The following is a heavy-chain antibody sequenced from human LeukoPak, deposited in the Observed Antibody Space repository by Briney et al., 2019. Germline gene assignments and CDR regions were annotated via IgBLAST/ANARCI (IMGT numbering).Heavy chain of an antibody. J-gene: IGHJ6*03. CDR3: ARDSLDYDSSGYPSYYYYYMDV. V-gene: IGHV4-4*07. CDR1: GGSISSYY. Sequence: SETLSLTCTVSGGSISSYYWSWLRQPAGKGLEWIGRIYTSGSTNYNPSLKSRVTMSVDTSKNQFSLKLSSVTAADTAVYYCARDSLDYDSSGYPSYYYYYMDVWGKGTTVTVSS. CDR2: IYTSGST. D-gene: IGHD3-22*01.